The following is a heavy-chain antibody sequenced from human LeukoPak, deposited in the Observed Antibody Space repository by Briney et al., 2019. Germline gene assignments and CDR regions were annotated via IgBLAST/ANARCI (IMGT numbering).Heavy chain of an antibody. V-gene: IGHV4-30-4*08. D-gene: IGHD2-2*01. CDR1: GGSISSGDYY. CDR3: ARLNHCSTTSCYWVDP. Sequence: PSETLSLTCTVSGGSISSGDYYWRWIRQPPGKGLEWIGYIFYSGSTYHNPSLKSRFTISVDTSKSQFSLKLRSVTAADTAVYYCARLNHCSTTSCYWVDPWGQGTLVTVSS. CDR2: IFYSGST. J-gene: IGHJ5*02.